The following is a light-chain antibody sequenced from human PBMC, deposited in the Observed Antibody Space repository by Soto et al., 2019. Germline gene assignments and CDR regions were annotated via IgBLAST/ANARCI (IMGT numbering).Light chain of an antibody. CDR1: QSISSW. Sequence: DIQMTQSPSFLSASVGDRVTITCRASQSISSWLAWYQQKPGKAPKLLIYDASSLESGVPSRFSGSGSGTDFTLTISRLEPEDFAVYHCQQYDDSMTFGQGTKVDIK. CDR3: QQYDDSMT. V-gene: IGKV1-5*01. CDR2: DAS. J-gene: IGKJ1*01.